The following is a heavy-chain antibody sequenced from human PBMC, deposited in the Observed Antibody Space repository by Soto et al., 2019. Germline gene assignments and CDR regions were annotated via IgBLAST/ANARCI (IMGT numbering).Heavy chain of an antibody. Sequence: EVQLVESGGGLIQPGGSLRLSCAASGFTVSSNYMSWVRQAPGKGLEWVSVIYSGGSTYYADSVKGRFTISRDNSKNTLYLQMNSLXAEXTAXYXCXXXXXXXXWXDXWGQGTLVTVSS. CDR1: GFTVSSNY. CDR3: XXXXXXXXWXDX. CDR2: IYSGGST. J-gene: IGHJ4*02. V-gene: IGHV3-53*01. D-gene: IGHD3-3*01.